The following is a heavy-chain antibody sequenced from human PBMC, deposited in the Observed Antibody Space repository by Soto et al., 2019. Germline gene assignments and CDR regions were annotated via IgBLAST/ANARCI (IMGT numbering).Heavy chain of an antibody. CDR3: ARRGSGSYSDY. V-gene: IGHV4-39*01. Sequence: QLQLQESGPGLVKPSETLSLTCTVSGGSISSSSYYWGWIRQPPGKGLEWIGSIYYSGSTYYNPSPKSRVTISVDTSKNQFSRKLSSVTAADKAVYYCARRGSGSYSDYWGQGTLITVSS. CDR1: GGSISSSSYY. CDR2: IYYSGST. D-gene: IGHD1-26*01. J-gene: IGHJ4*02.